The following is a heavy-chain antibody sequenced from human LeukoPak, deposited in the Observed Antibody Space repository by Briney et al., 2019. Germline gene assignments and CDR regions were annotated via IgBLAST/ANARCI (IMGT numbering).Heavy chain of an antibody. D-gene: IGHD3-22*01. J-gene: IGHJ4*02. CDR1: GFTFSSYG. CDR3: ARDRGSDTSGYEDFDY. CDR2: ISSGSSYI. Sequence: PGGSLRLSCAASGFTFSSYGMHWARQAPGKGLEWVSSISSGSSYIYYADSVNGRFTISRDNARNSLYLLMNSLRAEDTAIYYCARDRGSDTSGYEDFDYWGQGTLVTVSS. V-gene: IGHV3-21*01.